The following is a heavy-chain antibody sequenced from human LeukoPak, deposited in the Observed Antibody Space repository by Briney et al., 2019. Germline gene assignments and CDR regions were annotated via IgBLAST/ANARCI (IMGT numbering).Heavy chain of an antibody. V-gene: IGHV3-11*01. J-gene: IGHJ3*02. D-gene: IGHD6-13*01. Sequence: PGGSLRLSCASSGFTFSDYYMSWIRQAPGKGLEWVSYISSSGSTIYYADSVKGRFTISRDNAKNSLYLQMNSLRVEDTAVYYCAKTFRGSSWYRAFDIWGQGTMVTVSS. CDR3: AKTFRGSSWYRAFDI. CDR1: GFTFSDYY. CDR2: ISSSGSTI.